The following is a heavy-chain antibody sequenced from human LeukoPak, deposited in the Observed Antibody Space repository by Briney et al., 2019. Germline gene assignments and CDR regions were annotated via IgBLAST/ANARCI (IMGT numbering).Heavy chain of an antibody. J-gene: IGHJ4*02. D-gene: IGHD3-16*02. CDR3: AREMITFGGVIARYFDY. CDR2: IYYSGST. V-gene: IGHV4-59*01. Sequence: SETLSLTCTVSGGSISSYYWSWIRQPPGKGLEWIGYIYYSGSTNYNPSLKSRVTISVDTSKNQFSLKLSSVTAADTAVYYCAREMITFGGVIARYFDYWGQGTLVTVSS. CDR1: GGSISSYY.